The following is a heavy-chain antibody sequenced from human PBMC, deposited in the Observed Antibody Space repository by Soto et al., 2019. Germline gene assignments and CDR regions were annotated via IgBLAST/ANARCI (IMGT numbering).Heavy chain of an antibody. Sequence: SETLSLTCTVSGDSIITSNYYWAWVRQSPGKGLEWIGNMYYSGSTYYNLSLKSRVTMSVDTSKNQFSLKISSVTAADTSVYYCARIVVIPAAPDYYNYYGVDVWGQGTTVTVSS. CDR2: MYYSGST. J-gene: IGHJ6*02. V-gene: IGHV4-39*01. CDR1: GDSIITSNYY. D-gene: IGHD2-2*01. CDR3: ARIVVIPAAPDYYNYYGVDV.